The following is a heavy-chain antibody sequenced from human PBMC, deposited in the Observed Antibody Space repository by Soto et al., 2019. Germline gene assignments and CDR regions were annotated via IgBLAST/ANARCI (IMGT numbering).Heavy chain of an antibody. Sequence: PSETLSLTCAVSGTSVSGANWWGWVRQPPGKGLEWIGEIHSSGNTDYNPSLKSRVTISRGMSKNEFSLKLTSVTAADTAVYYCARTGPYSSGNNWGQGTLVTVSS. CDR2: IHSSGNT. CDR1: GTSVSGANW. D-gene: IGHD3-22*01. J-gene: IGHJ4*02. V-gene: IGHV4-4*02. CDR3: ARTGPYSSGNN.